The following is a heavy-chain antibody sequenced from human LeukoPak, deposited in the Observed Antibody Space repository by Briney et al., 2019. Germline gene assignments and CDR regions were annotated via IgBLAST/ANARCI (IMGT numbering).Heavy chain of an antibody. D-gene: IGHD5-12*01. CDR1: GYTFTGYY. CDR3: ARGLPGLRPYYFDY. CDR2: INPNSGAT. Sequence: ASVTVSCKASGYTFTGYYMHWVRQPPGQGLEWMGWINPNSGATNYAQNFHGRVTITRDTSISPAYMELSRLRSDDTAVYYCARGLPGLRPYYFDYWGQGTLVTVSS. J-gene: IGHJ4*02. V-gene: IGHV1-2*02.